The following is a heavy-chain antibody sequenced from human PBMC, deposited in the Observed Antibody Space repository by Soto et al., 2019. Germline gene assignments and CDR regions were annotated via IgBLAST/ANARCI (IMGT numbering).Heavy chain of an antibody. J-gene: IGHJ4*02. CDR2: IFDSGTT. V-gene: IGHV4-30-4*01. D-gene: IGHD3-3*01. CDR1: GGSITSDYSC. CDR3: ARGPSADKIDF. Sequence: PSETLSLTCTVSGGSITSDYSCWSWIRQPPGEGLEWIGHIFDSGTTYTNPSLRSRVTISVDTSKSQFSLKLSSVTAADTAVYYCARGPSADKIDFWGQGTLVTVSS.